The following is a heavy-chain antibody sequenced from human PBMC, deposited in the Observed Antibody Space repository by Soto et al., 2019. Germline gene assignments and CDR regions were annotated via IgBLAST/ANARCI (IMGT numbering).Heavy chain of an antibody. CDR2: ISYDGSNK. V-gene: IGHV3-30-3*01. J-gene: IGHJ4*02. CDR3: ARSQGGSGYYLDY. Sequence: QVQLVESGGGVVQPGRSLRLSCAASGFTFSSYAMHWVRQAPGKGLEWVAVISYDGSNKYYADSVKGRFTISRDNSKNTLYLQMNSLRAEDSAVYDCARSQGGSGYYLDYWGQGTLVTVSS. D-gene: IGHD3-22*01. CDR1: GFTFSSYA.